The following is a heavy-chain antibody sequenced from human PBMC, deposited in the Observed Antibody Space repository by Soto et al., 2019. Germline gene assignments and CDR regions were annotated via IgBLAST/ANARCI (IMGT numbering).Heavy chain of an antibody. CDR3: ARGRLHCSSTSCDALRSVARIDY. Sequence: PSETLSLTCAVYGGSFSGYYWSWIRQPPGKGLEWIGEINHSGSTNYNPSLKSRVNISVDTSKNQFSLKLSSVTAADTAVYYCARGRLHCSSTSCDALRSVARIDYWGQGTLVTVSS. V-gene: IGHV4-34*01. D-gene: IGHD2-2*01. CDR2: INHSGST. J-gene: IGHJ4*02. CDR1: GGSFSGYY.